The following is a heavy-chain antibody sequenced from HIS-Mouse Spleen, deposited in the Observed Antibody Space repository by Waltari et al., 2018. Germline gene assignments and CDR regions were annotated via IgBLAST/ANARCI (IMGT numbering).Heavy chain of an antibody. CDR2: IYSRGRT. Sequence: QVQLQESGPGLVKPSQTLSLTCTVSGGSISSGGYYWSWIRQHPGKGLEWIGYIYSRGRTYYNPSLKSRVTISVDTSKNQFSLKLSSVTAADTAVYYCAREKGYYGSGSYYYYYYGMDVWGQGTTVTVSS. CDR3: AREKGYYGSGSYYYYYYGMDV. CDR1: GGSISSGGYY. V-gene: IGHV4-31*03. J-gene: IGHJ6*02. D-gene: IGHD3-10*01.